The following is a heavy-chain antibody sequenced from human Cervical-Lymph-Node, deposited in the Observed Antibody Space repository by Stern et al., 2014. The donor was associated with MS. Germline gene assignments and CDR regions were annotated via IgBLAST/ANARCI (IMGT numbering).Heavy chain of an antibody. CDR2: MNPNSGNK. D-gene: IGHD3-10*01. Sequence: VQLVESGAEVKKPGASGKVSCKASGYTFTNYNIDWVRQATGQGLEWMGWMNPNSGNKGYAQRFQGRVTMTRDTSTSTAYMELSSLKAEDTAVYYCARVRFYGSGIYYALGDGMDVWGQGTTVTVSS. CDR1: GYTFTNYN. J-gene: IGHJ6*02. V-gene: IGHV1-8*01. CDR3: ARVRFYGSGIYYALGDGMDV.